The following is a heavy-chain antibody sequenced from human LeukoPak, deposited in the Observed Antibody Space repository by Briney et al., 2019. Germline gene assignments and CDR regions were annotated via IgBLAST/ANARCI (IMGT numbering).Heavy chain of an antibody. D-gene: IGHD1-1*01. Sequence: PGGSLRLSCSASGFSFSNVGVYWGRQAPGKGLEYVSDISANGGSTYYGYSVKGRFSISRDNYKSMVYLQMSSLGTEDTDMYYCVRGRLPTAHARYFDYWGQGALVTVSS. CDR2: ISANGGST. V-gene: IGHV3-64D*06. CDR3: VRGRLPTAHARYFDY. J-gene: IGHJ4*02. CDR1: GFSFSNVG.